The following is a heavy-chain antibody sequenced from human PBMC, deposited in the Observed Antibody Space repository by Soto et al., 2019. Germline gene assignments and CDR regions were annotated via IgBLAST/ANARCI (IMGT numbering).Heavy chain of an antibody. D-gene: IGHD4-4*01. CDR1: GFTVSSYD. CDR3: ARDPDYSFDY. V-gene: IGHV3-30-3*01. J-gene: IGHJ4*02. Sequence: QVQREESGGGVVQPGRSLRLSCAASGFTVSSYDMHWVRQAPGKGLEWVAVISYDGSNKYYADSVKGRFTISRDNSKKTLYLQMNSLRAEDTAVYYCARDPDYSFDYWGQGTLVTVSS. CDR2: ISYDGSNK.